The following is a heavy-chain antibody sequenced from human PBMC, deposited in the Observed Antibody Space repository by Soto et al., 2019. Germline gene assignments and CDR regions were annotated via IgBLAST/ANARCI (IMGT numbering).Heavy chain of an antibody. CDR2: IYSGGST. J-gene: IGHJ6*02. CDR3: AREKGIAAAGTLHYYYYYGMDV. V-gene: IGHV3-53*01. D-gene: IGHD6-13*01. Sequence: GGSLRLSCAASGFTVSSNYMSWVRQAPGKGLEWVSVIYSGGSTYYADSVKGRFAISRDNSKNTLYLQMNSLRAEDTAVYYCAREKGIAAAGTLHYYYYYGMDVWGQGTTVTVSS. CDR1: GFTVSSNY.